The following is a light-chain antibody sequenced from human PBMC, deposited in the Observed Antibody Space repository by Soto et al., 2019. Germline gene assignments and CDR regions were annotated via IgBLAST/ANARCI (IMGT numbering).Light chain of an antibody. J-gene: IGLJ3*02. V-gene: IGLV2-14*01. CDR3: SSYAGSTFWI. CDR1: SSDVGGYNY. CDR2: EVS. Sequence: QSALTQPASVSGSPGQSITISCTGTSSDVGGYNYVSWYQQHPGKAPKLMNYEVSNRPSGVSNRFSGSKSGNTASLTISGLQAEDESDYYCSSYAGSTFWIFGGGTKLTVL.